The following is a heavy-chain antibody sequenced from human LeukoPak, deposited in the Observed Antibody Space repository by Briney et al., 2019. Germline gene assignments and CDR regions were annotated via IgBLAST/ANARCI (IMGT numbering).Heavy chain of an antibody. V-gene: IGHV3-21*01. J-gene: IGHJ3*02. D-gene: IGHD3-22*01. CDR2: ISSSSSYI. CDR1: GFTFSSYS. Sequence: PGGSLRLSCAASGFTFSSYSMNWVRQAPGKGLEWVSSISSSSSYIYYADSVKGRFTISRDNAKNSLYMQMNSLRAEDTAVYYCARFLLYYYDSSGYYSAGAFDIWGQGTMVTVSS. CDR3: ARFLLYYYDSSGYYSAGAFDI.